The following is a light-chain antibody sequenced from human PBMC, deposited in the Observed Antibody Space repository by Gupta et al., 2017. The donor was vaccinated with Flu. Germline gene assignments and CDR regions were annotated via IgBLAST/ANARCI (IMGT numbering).Light chain of an antibody. V-gene: IGLV2-23*01. CDR3: CSYAGSSTLV. CDR2: EGS. J-gene: IGLJ2*01. Sequence: SVSGSPGQSITISCTGTSSDVGSYNLVSWYQQHPGKAPKLMIYEGSKRPSGVSNRFSGSKSGNTASLTISGLQAEDEADYYCCSYAGSSTLVFGGGTKLTVL. CDR1: SSDVGSYNL.